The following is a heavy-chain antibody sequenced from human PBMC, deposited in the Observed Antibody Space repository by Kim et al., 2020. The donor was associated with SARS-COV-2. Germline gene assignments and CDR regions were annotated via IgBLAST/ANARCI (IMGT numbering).Heavy chain of an antibody. V-gene: IGHV3-7*05. J-gene: IGHJ5*02. CDR1: GFTFSSYW. CDR3: ARKNNQRITIFGVVLRLRHNWFDP. D-gene: IGHD3-3*01. CDR2: IKQDGSEK. Sequence: GGSLRLSCAASGFTFSSYWMSWVRQAQGKGLEWVANIKQDGSEKYYVDSVKGRFTISRDNAKNSLYLQMNSLRAEDTAVYYCARKNNQRITIFGVVLRLRHNWFDPWGQGTLVTVSS.